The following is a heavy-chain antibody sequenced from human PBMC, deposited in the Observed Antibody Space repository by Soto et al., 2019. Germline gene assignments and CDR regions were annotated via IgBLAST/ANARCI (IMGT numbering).Heavy chain of an antibody. CDR1: GGSVTNSSYY. J-gene: IGHJ4*02. V-gene: IGHV4-39*01. D-gene: IGHD2-8*01. CDR2: VYYRGRS. CDR3: VSPPTNVPTQAYFDY. Sequence: PSETLSLTCTVSGGSVTNSSYYWGWIRQSPGKGLEWIGSVYYRGRSYSKSSVKSRVTISVDTSKNRFSLSLNSVTASDTAVYFCVSPPTNVPTQAYFDYWVPGALVT.